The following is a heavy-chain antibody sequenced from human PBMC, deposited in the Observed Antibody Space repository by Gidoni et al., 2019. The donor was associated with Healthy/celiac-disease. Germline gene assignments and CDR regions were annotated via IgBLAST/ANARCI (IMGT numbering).Heavy chain of an antibody. CDR2: ISGSGGST. V-gene: IGHV3-23*01. D-gene: IGHD6-19*01. J-gene: IGHJ4*02. CDR3: AKDVLNRAVAGTRVDY. CDR1: GFTFSSYA. Sequence: EVQLLESGGGLVQPGGSLRLSCAASGFTFSSYAMGWVRQAPGKGLEWVSAISGSGGSTYYADSVKGRFTISRDNSKNTLYLQMNSLRAEDTAVYYCAKDVLNRAVAGTRVDYWGQGTLVTVSS.